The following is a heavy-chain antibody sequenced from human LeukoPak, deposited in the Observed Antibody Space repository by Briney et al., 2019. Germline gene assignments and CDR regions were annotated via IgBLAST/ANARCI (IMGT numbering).Heavy chain of an antibody. V-gene: IGHV4-59*08. J-gene: IGHJ4*02. Sequence: PSERLSLTCTVSGGSISSYYWSWIRQPPGKGLEWLGYMYHSGTAKSNPSLKSRVTISVDTSNNQFSLKLRSVPAADTAVYYCARHGGSYFLYWGQGTLVT. CDR3: ARHGGSYFLY. CDR2: MYHSGTA. D-gene: IGHD3-16*01. CDR1: GGSISSYY.